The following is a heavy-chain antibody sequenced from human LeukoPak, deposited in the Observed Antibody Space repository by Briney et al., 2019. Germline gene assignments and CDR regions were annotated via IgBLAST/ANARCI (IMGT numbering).Heavy chain of an antibody. J-gene: IGHJ5*02. Sequence: TGGSLRLSCTASGFPFSNYWMHWVRQSPGKGLEWVSRIYSDGSSTTYADSAKGRFTISRDNAKNTLYLQMSSLRVDDTAVYYCARTFGSGRYPGDWFDPWGQGTLVTVSS. CDR3: ARTFGSGRYPGDWFDP. CDR1: GFPFSNYW. CDR2: IYSDGSST. D-gene: IGHD6-19*01. V-gene: IGHV3-74*01.